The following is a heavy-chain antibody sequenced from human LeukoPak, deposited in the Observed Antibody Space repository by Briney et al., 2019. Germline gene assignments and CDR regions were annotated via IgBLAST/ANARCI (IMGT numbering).Heavy chain of an antibody. J-gene: IGHJ4*02. V-gene: IGHV3-43*01. CDR3: VKDMSYESSGSVFEY. CDR1: GFTFEDYT. Sequence: GGSLRLSCAASGFTFEDYTMHWVRQAPGKTLEWVSLINWHGTTYYTDSVKGRFTISRDNSKNSLYLQMDTLRREDTAFYYCVKDMSYESSGSVFEYWGQGALVTVSS. D-gene: IGHD3-22*01. CDR2: INWHGTT.